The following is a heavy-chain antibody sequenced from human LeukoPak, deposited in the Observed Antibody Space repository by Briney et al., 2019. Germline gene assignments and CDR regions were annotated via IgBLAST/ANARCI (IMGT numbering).Heavy chain of an antibody. V-gene: IGHV3-7*01. CDR2: IKSDGSET. J-gene: IGHJ4*02. CDR3: GGFGYEAAVDL. CDR1: GFMFSTYW. D-gene: IGHD6-13*01. Sequence: PGGSLRLSCAASGFMFSTYWMTWVRQAPGKGLEWVANIKSDGSETYYVDSVKGRFTISRDNTKNLLYLQMNSLRGEDAAVYYCGGFGYEAAVDLWGQGTLVTVSS.